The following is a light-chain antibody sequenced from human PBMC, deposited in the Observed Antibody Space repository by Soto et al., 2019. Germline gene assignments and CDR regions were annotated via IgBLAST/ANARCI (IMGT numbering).Light chain of an antibody. Sequence: EIVMTQSPATLSVSPGERATLSCGASSSDSSDLAWYKHKPGQAPRLIVYGASNMATGIPARFSGSGSGTELTLTISSLQSEDLAVYYGQQYKNWPPWTFGQGTKVEIK. V-gene: IGKV3-15*01. CDR2: GAS. CDR3: QQYKNWPPWT. J-gene: IGKJ1*01. CDR1: SSDSSD.